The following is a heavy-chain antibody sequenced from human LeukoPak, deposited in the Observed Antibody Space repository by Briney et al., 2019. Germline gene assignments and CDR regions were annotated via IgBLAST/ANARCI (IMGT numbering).Heavy chain of an antibody. V-gene: IGHV1-8*01. CDR3: AVPTYSSGWYATDAFDI. CDR1: GYTFTSYD. J-gene: IGHJ3*02. Sequence: ASVKVSCKASGYTFTSYDINWVRQATGQGLEWMGWMNPNSGNTGYAQKFQGRVTMTRNTSISTAYMELSSLRSEDTAVYYCAVPTYSSGWYATDAFDIWGQGTMVTVSS. CDR2: MNPNSGNT. D-gene: IGHD6-19*01.